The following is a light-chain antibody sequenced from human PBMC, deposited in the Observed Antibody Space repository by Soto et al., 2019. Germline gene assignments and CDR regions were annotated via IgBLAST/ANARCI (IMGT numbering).Light chain of an antibody. J-gene: IGLJ3*02. Sequence: QSVLTQPPSASGTPGQRVTISCSGSSSNVGSNTVSWYQQLPGTAPKVLIYSDDQRPSGVPDRFSGSRSGSSASLALSGLQSGDEADYYCASWEDSLNGWVIGGGTKLTVL. CDR3: ASWEDSLNGWV. V-gene: IGLV1-44*01. CDR2: SDD. CDR1: SSNVGSNT.